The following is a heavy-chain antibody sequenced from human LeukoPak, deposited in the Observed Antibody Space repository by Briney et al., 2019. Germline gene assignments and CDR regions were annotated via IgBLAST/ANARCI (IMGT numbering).Heavy chain of an antibody. Sequence: PGGSLRLSCAASGFTFSSYAMTWVRQAPGKGLEWVSVISGSGGSTYHADSVKGRFTISRDNSKNTLYLQMNNLSAEDTAIYYCAKGGRICSSSTCRVDYWGQGTPVTVSS. V-gene: IGHV3-23*01. CDR2: ISGSGGST. CDR3: AKGGRICSSSTCRVDY. J-gene: IGHJ4*02. D-gene: IGHD2-2*01. CDR1: GFTFSSYA.